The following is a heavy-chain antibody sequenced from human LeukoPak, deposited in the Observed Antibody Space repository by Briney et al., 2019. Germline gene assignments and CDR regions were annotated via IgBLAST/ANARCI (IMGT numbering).Heavy chain of an antibody. CDR2: ISYDGSNK. CDR1: GFTFSTYA. J-gene: IGHJ5*02. Sequence: GGSLRLSCAASGFTFSTYAMHWVRQAPGKGLEWVAVISYDGSNKYYADSVKGRFTISRDNSKNALYLQMNTLRAEDTAVYYCATDVSWNWFDPWGQGTLVTVSS. V-gene: IGHV3-30*03. D-gene: IGHD3-10*02. CDR3: ATDVSWNWFDP.